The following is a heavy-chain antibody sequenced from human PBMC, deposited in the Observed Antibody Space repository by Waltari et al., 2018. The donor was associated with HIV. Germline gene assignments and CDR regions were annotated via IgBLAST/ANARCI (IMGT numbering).Heavy chain of an antibody. CDR2: IKGSSDGGTS. CDR1: GLSFSNAW. J-gene: IGHJ4*02. Sequence: LVESGGGLVKSGGSLRLSCVVSGLSFSNAWMFWVRQAPGKGLEWVGRIKGSSDGGTSDYGTPVKGRFTISRDDSQNTVYLQMNSLQAEDTGVYYCTTSGFSGYHFDYWGQGTLVTVSA. D-gene: IGHD5-12*01. CDR3: TTSGFSGYHFDY. V-gene: IGHV3-15*01.